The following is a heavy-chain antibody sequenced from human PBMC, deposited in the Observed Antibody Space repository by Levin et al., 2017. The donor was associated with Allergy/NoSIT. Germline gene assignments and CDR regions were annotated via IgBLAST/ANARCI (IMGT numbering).Heavy chain of an antibody. Sequence: SGPTLVKPTQTLTLTCTFSGFSLSTNGVGVGWIRQPPGKALEWLALLYWDDDDRYSPSLRTRLTITEDTSKNQVVRTMTNMDPVDTATYFCAHSRRYGRGRYYFDYWGQGALVTVSS. CDR3: AHSRRYGRGRYYFDY. D-gene: IGHD6-19*01. CDR2: LYWDDDD. V-gene: IGHV2-5*02. J-gene: IGHJ4*02. CDR1: GFSLSTNGVG.